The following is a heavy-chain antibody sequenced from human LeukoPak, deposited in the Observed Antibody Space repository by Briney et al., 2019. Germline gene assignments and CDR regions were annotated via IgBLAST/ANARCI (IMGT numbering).Heavy chain of an antibody. CDR3: AKDRTSRPIDAFDI. CDR1: GFTFDDYG. CDR2: ISGSGLST. V-gene: IGHV3-23*01. J-gene: IGHJ3*02. Sequence: GGSLRLSCAASGFTFDDYGMSWVRQAPGKGLEWVSSISGSGLSTYYADSVKGRFTISRDNSKNTLYLQMNSLRAEDTAVYYCAKDRTSRPIDAFDIWAKGQWSPSLQ. D-gene: IGHD2-2*01.